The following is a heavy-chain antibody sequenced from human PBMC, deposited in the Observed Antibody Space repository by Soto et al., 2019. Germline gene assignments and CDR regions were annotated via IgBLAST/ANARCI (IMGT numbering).Heavy chain of an antibody. J-gene: IGHJ6*02. CDR1: GYNFNTYW. D-gene: IGHD3-9*01. Sequence: GESVKISCKGSGYNFNTYWIVWVRQMPGQGLEWMGIIYPGDSDTTYSPSFQGQVTISADKSISTAYLQWSSLKASDTAMYYCARVGGGTYDWYYYYGVDVWGQGTTVTVSS. CDR2: IYPGDSDT. V-gene: IGHV5-51*01. CDR3: ARVGGGTYDWYYYYGVDV.